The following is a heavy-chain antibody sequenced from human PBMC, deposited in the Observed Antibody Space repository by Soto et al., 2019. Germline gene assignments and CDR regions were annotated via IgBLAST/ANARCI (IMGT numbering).Heavy chain of an antibody. CDR3: ASRVRKSRHRWIEP. J-gene: IGHJ5*02. CDR2: ISGSGGST. CDR1: GFTFSSYA. D-gene: IGHD4-4*01. Sequence: RLSCAASGFTFSSYAMSWFRQAPGKGLEWVSAISGSGGSTDYADSVKGRFTISRDNSKQILFLQMNSLRAEDTAVYYCASRVRKSRHRWIEPWRQGTLVNVAS. V-gene: IGHV3-23*01.